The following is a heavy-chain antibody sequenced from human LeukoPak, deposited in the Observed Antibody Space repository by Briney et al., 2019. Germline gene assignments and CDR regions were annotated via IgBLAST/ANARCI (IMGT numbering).Heavy chain of an antibody. J-gene: IGHJ4*02. V-gene: IGHV3-11*01. Sequence: GGSLRLSCAASGFTFSDYYMSGIRQAPGKGLEWVSYISSSGSTIYYADSVKGRFTISRDNAKNSLYLQMNSLRAEDTAVYYCAREGTAIIAEPYYFDYWGQGTLVTVSS. D-gene: IGHD6-13*01. CDR3: AREGTAIIAEPYYFDY. CDR1: GFTFSDYY. CDR2: ISSSGSTI.